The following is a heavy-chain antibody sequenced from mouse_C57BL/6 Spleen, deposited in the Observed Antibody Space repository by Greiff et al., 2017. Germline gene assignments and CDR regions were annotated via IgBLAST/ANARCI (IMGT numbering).Heavy chain of an antibody. CDR1: GFNITDDY. CDR3: TTATMVTTAGFAY. D-gene: IGHD2-2*01. V-gene: IGHV14-4*01. J-gene: IGHJ3*01. CDR2: IDPENGDT. Sequence: VQLQQSGAELVRPGASVKLSCTASGFNITDDYMHWVKQRPEQGLEWIGWIDPENGDTEYASKFQGKATITADTSSNTAYLQLSSLTSEDTAVYYGTTATMVTTAGFAYWGQGTLVTVSA.